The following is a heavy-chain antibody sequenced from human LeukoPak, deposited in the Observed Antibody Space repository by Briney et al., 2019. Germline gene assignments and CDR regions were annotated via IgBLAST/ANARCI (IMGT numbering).Heavy chain of an antibody. CDR1: GFTFSDHD. Sequence: PAGSLRLSCAASGFTFSDHDMHWVRQAPGKGLEWVAYMRFDGRDDYYGASVKGRMTISRSNSRSTLFLQMRSLRPEDTAVYYCARDGGVGPCTIFSTFDLWGHRTLVTDSS. CDR3: ARDGGVGPCTIFSTFDL. V-gene: IGHV3-30*02. J-gene: IGHJ4*01. D-gene: IGHD2-15*01. CDR2: MRFDGRDD.